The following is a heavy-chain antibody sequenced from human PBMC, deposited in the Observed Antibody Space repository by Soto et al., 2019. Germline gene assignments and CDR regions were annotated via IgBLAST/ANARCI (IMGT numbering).Heavy chain of an antibody. Sequence: SETLSLTCAVYGGSFSGYYWSWIRQPPGKGLEWIGEINHSGSTNYNPSLKSRVTISVDTSKNQFSLKLSPVTAADTAVYYCARAPTTDYWGQGTLVTVSS. CDR3: ARAPTTDY. CDR1: GGSFSGYY. V-gene: IGHV4-34*01. J-gene: IGHJ4*02. CDR2: INHSGST.